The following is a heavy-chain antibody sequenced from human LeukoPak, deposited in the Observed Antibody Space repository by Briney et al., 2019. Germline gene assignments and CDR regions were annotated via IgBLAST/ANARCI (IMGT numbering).Heavy chain of an antibody. V-gene: IGHV4-38-2*02. CDR3: ARGYCSGGSCYSYYYYNYMDV. D-gene: IGHD2-15*01. J-gene: IGHJ6*03. Sequence: SETLSLTCTVSGYSISSGYYWGWIRQPPGKGLEWIGSIHYSGSTNYNPSLKSRVTISVDTSKNQFSLKLSSVTAADTAVYYCARGYCSGGSCYSYYYYNYMDVWGKGTTVTVSS. CDR2: IHYSGST. CDR1: GYSISSGYY.